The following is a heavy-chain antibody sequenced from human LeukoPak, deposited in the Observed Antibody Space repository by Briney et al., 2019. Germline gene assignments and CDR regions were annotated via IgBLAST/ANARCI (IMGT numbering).Heavy chain of an antibody. Sequence: SVKVSCKASGGTFSSYAISWVGQAPGQGLEWMGGIIPIFGTANYAQKFQGRVTITADKSTSTAYMELSSLRSEDTAVYYCARDPSSGWYGGDYWGQGTLVTVSS. V-gene: IGHV1-69*06. D-gene: IGHD6-19*01. CDR1: GGTFSSYA. CDR3: ARDPSSGWYGGDY. J-gene: IGHJ4*02. CDR2: IIPIFGTA.